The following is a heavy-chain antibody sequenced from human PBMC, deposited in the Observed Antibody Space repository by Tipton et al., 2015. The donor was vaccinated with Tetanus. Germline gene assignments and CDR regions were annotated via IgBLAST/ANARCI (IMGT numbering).Heavy chain of an antibody. Sequence: TLSLTCSVSGDSISSDSFFWGWIRQPPGKGLEWIASIYFEGSTYYSPSLKSRLTIDVDTSQNLFSLKLTSVTAADTAVYFCARHLYGYWFDPWGQGALVTVSS. D-gene: IGHD2/OR15-2a*01. J-gene: IGHJ5*02. CDR2: IYFEGST. CDR1: GDSISSDSFF. CDR3: ARHLYGYWFDP. V-gene: IGHV4-39*02.